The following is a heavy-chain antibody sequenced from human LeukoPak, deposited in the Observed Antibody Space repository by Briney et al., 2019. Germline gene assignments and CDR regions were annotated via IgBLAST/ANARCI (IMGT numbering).Heavy chain of an antibody. CDR3: AREKGEAVAGTFDY. J-gene: IGHJ4*02. V-gene: IGHV4-30-4*01. D-gene: IGHD6-19*01. CDR2: IYYSGST. CDR1: GGSISSGDYY. Sequence: SETLSLTCTVSGGSISSGDYYWGWIRQPPGKGLEWIGYIYYSGSTYYNPSLKSRVTISVDTSKNQFSLKLSSVTAADTAVYYCAREKGEAVAGTFDYWGQGTLVTVSS.